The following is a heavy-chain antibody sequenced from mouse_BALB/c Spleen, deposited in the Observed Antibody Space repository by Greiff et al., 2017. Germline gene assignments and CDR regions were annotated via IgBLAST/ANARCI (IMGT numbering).Heavy chain of an antibody. D-gene: IGHD4-1*01. CDR2: ISYDGSN. CDR3: ASLTVSWFAY. V-gene: IGHV3-6*02. CDR1: GYSITSGYY. Sequence: VQLQQSGPGLVKPSQSLSLTCSVTGYSITSGYYWNWIRQFPGNKLEWMGYISYDGSNNYNPSLKNRISITRDTSKNQFFLKLNSVTTEDTATYYCASLTVSWFAYWGQGTLVTVSA. J-gene: IGHJ3*01.